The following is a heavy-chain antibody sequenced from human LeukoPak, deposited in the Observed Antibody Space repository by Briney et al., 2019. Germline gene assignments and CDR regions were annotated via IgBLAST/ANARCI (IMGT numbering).Heavy chain of an antibody. CDR2: IYYSGTT. V-gene: IGHV4-39*07. Sequence: SETLSLTCTVSGGSISSSSYYWGWIRQPPGKGLEWIGSIYYSGTTYYNPSLKSRLTISVDTSKNQSSLKLSSVTAADTAVYYCARERVATIVPEYYFDYWGQGTLVTVSS. J-gene: IGHJ4*02. D-gene: IGHD5-24*01. CDR3: ARERVATIVPEYYFDY. CDR1: GGSISSSSYY.